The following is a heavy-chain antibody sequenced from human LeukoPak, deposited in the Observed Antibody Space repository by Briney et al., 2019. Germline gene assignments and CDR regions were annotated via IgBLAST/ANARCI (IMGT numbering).Heavy chain of an antibody. CDR2: FDPEDGET. Sequence: GGSLRLSCAASGFTFSRYGMHWVRKAPGKGLEGMGGFDPEDGETIHAQKFQGRVTMTEDTSTDTAYRELSSLISEDTAVYYCATGTYYYGLNIFNIWGQGTMVTVSS. CDR3: ATGTYYYGLNIFNI. CDR1: GFTFSRYG. V-gene: IGHV1-24*01. J-gene: IGHJ3*02. D-gene: IGHD3-10*01.